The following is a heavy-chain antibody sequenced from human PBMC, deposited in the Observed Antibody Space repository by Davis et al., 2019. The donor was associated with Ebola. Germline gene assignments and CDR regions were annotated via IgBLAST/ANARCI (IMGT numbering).Heavy chain of an antibody. Sequence: PGGSLRLSCAASGFTFSDYWMTWVRQAPGKGLEWVANIKQDGSETYYVDSLKGRFTISRDNAKNSLYLRMNSLRVEDTAVYYCTKTIVATAGDFWGQGTLVTVSS. CDR2: IKQDGSET. CDR3: TKTIVATAGDF. D-gene: IGHD6-13*01. CDR1: GFTFSDYW. V-gene: IGHV3-7*01. J-gene: IGHJ4*02.